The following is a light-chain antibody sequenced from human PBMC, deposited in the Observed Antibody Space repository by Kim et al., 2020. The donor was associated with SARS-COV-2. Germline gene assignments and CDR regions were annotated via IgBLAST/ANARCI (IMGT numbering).Light chain of an antibody. CDR2: RDN. CDR1: NIGSKN. CDR3: QVWDSSTGV. V-gene: IGLV3-9*01. Sequence: VALGQTARSPCGGNNIGSKNVHWYQQKPGQAPVLVIYRDNNRPSGIPERFSGSNSGNTATLTISRAQAGDEADYYCQVWDSSTGVFGGGTKLTVL. J-gene: IGLJ3*02.